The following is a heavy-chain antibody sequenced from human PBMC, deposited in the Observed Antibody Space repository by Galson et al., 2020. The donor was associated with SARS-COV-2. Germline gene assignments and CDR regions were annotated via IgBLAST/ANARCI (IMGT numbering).Heavy chain of an antibody. V-gene: IGHV3-74*01. CDR2: IDAHGSTP. J-gene: IGHJ4*02. Sequence: GESLKISCAASGFTFNNYLLHWVRQAPGKGLVWVSLIDAHGSTPSYAASVICRFTISRDNSKNTVYLQMISLSAEDTAVYYCARVDLWLGEVDIGNYDSWGQGILVTVSS. CDR1: GFTFNNYL. D-gene: IGHD3-10*01. CDR3: ARVDLWLGEVDIGNYDS.